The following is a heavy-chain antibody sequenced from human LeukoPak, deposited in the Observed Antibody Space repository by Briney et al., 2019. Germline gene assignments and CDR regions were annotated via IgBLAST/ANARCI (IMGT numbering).Heavy chain of an antibody. CDR1: GFTVSSSW. Sequence: GGSLRLSCAASGFTVSSSWMSWVRQAPGKGLEWVANIKQDGSEKYYVDSVKGRFTTSRDNAKNSLYPQMNSLRAEDTAVYYCHFTGYWGQGTLVTVSS. CDR3: HFTGY. J-gene: IGHJ4*02. V-gene: IGHV3-7*01. D-gene: IGHD3-3*02. CDR2: IKQDGSEK.